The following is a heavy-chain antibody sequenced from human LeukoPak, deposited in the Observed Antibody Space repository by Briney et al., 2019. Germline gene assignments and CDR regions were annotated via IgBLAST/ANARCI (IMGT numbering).Heavy chain of an antibody. V-gene: IGHV3-74*01. Sequence: GGSLRLSCAASGFTFSSYWMHWVRQAPGKGLVWVSRIDTEGRSTSYPDSVKGRFTVSRDNAKNTLYLQMNSLRAEDTAVYYCVRDVWGDRDSYFDYWGQGALVTVSS. D-gene: IGHD2-21*01. CDR3: VRDVWGDRDSYFDY. CDR1: GFTFSSYW. J-gene: IGHJ4*02. CDR2: IDTEGRST.